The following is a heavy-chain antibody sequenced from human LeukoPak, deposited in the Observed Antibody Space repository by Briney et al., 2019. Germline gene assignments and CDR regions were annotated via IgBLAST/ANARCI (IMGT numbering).Heavy chain of an antibody. CDR3: ARWLQSSRPSFDY. CDR1: GGSISSGGYY. CDR2: IYYSGST. D-gene: IGHD5-24*01. V-gene: IGHV4-31*03. J-gene: IGHJ4*02. Sequence: SETLSLTCTVSGGSISSGGYYWSWLRQHPGKGLEWIGYIYYSGSTYYNPSLKSRVTISVDTSKNQFSLKLSSVTAADTAVYYCARWLQSSRPSFDYWGQGTLVTVSS.